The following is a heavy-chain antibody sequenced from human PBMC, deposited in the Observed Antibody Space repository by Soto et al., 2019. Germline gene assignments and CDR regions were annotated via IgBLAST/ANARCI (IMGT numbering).Heavy chain of an antibody. Sequence: GGSLRLSCAASGFTVSSNYMSWVRQAPGKGLEWVSVIYSGGSTYYADSVKGRFTISRDNSKNTLYLQMNSLRAEDTAVYYCARDRDYGDYAFDYWGQGTLVTVSS. CDR1: GFTVSSNY. CDR2: IYSGGST. J-gene: IGHJ4*02. V-gene: IGHV3-53*01. CDR3: ARDRDYGDYAFDY. D-gene: IGHD4-17*01.